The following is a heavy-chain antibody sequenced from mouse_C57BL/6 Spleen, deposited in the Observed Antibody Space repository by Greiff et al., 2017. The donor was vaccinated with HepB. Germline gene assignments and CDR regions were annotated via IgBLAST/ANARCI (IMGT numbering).Heavy chain of an antibody. Sequence: EVQIQESGPGMVKPSQSLSLTCTVTGYSITSGYDWHWIRHFPGNKLEWMGYISYSGSTNYNPSLKSRISITHDTSKNHFFLKLNSVTTEDTATYYCARGNHQAWFAYWGQGTLVTVSA. D-gene: IGHD2-1*01. J-gene: IGHJ3*01. V-gene: IGHV3-1*01. CDR1: GYSITSGYD. CDR2: ISYSGST. CDR3: ARGNHQAWFAY.